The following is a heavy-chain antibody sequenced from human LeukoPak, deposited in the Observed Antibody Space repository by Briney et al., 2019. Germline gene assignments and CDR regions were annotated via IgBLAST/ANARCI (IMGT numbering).Heavy chain of an antibody. D-gene: IGHD2-2*01. J-gene: IGHJ2*01. CDR2: IYYTGST. CDR3: ARDRKYDWYFDL. CDR1: GGSIRGGTYY. Sequence: SETLSLTCSVSGGSIRGGTYYWGWIRQPPGKGLEWIGTIYYTGSTYYNRALKSRVTISVDTSKNQFSLKLNSVTAADTAVYYCARDRKYDWYFDLWGHGTLVTVSS. V-gene: IGHV4-39*07.